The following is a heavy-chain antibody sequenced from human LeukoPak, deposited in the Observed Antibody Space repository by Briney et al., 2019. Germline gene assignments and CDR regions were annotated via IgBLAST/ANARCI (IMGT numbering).Heavy chain of an antibody. CDR3: AKWGDIAAAGIGFDY. CDR2: IRYDGSNK. J-gene: IGHJ4*02. D-gene: IGHD6-13*01. CDR1: GFTFSSYG. V-gene: IGHV3-30*02. Sequence: GGSLRLSCAASGFTFSSYGMHWVRQAPGKGLEWVAFIRYDGSNKYYADSVKGRFTISRDNSKNTLCLQMNSLRAEDTAVYYCAKWGDIAAAGIGFDYWGQGTLVTVSS.